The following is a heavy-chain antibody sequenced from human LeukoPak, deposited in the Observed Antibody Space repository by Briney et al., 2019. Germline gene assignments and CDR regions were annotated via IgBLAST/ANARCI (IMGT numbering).Heavy chain of an antibody. V-gene: IGHV3-21*01. CDR3: ARVLESEMATIGATDY. CDR2: ISSTGSYI. D-gene: IGHD5-24*01. J-gene: IGHJ4*02. Sequence: GGSLRLSCGASGFTFNNYGMNWVRQAPGKGLEWVSSISSTGSYIYYADSLKGRFTISRDNAKNSLYLQMNSLRAEDTAVYYCARVLESEMATIGATDYWGQGTLVTVSS. CDR1: GFTFNNYG.